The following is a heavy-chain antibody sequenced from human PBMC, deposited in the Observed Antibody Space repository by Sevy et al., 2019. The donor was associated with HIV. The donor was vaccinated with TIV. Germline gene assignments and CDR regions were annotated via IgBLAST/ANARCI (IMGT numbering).Heavy chain of an antibody. CDR3: VRDDRDGYFEY. V-gene: IGHV1-2*02. CDR2: INPDSGGP. CDR1: GYTFTGYY. J-gene: IGHJ4*02. Sequence: ASVKVSCKASGYTFTGYYMHWVRQAPGQGLGWWGWINPDSGGPNYAPKFQGRVTLTRETSISTAYMDLSRLKSDDTAVYYCVRDDRDGYFEYWGQGTLVTVSS.